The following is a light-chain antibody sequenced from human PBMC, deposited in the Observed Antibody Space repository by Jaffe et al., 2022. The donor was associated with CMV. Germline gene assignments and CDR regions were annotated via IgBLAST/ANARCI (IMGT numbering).Light chain of an antibody. J-gene: IGLJ2*01. CDR2: EVN. CDR1: SSDVGGYNF. CDR3: SSYAGSNNWGI. Sequence: QSALTQFPSASGSPGQSVAISCTGTSSDVGGYNFVSWYQQHPGKAPKLMIYEVNKRPSGVPDRFSGSKSGNTASLTVSGLQADDEADYYCSSYAGSNNWGIFGGGTKLTVL. V-gene: IGLV2-8*01.